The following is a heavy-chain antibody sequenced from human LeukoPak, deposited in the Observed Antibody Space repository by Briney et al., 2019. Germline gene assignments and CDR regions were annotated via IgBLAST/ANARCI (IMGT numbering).Heavy chain of an antibody. CDR2: IYYSGST. CDR3: ARIPPYGGAAAALDAFDI. Sequence: PSETLSLTCTVSGGSISGSSYYWGWIRQPPGKGLEWIGSIYYSGSTYYNPSLKSRVTISVDTSKNQFSLKLSSVTAADTAVYYCARIPPYGGAAAALDAFDIWGQGTMVTVSS. V-gene: IGHV4-39*07. D-gene: IGHD6-13*01. CDR1: GGSISGSSYY. J-gene: IGHJ3*02.